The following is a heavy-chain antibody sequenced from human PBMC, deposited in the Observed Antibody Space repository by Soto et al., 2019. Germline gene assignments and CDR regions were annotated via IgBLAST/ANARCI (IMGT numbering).Heavy chain of an antibody. Sequence: VASVKVSCKASGGTFSSYAISWVRQAPGQGLEWMGGIIPIFGTANYAQKFQGRVTITADESTSTAYMELSSLRSEDTAVYYCGREQNYDFWSGYSFDPWGQGTLVTVSS. J-gene: IGHJ5*02. V-gene: IGHV1-69*13. CDR3: GREQNYDFWSGYSFDP. CDR2: IIPIFGTA. CDR1: GGTFSSYA. D-gene: IGHD3-3*01.